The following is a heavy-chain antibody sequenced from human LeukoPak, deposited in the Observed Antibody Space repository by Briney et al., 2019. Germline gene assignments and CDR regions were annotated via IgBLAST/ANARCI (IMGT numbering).Heavy chain of an antibody. Sequence: SETLSLTCTVSGGSISSSSYYWGWIRQSPGKGLEWIGSIYYSGSTYYNPSLKSRVTISVDTSKNQFSLKLSSVTAADTAVYYCARHYRGYDSLPPWDWGQGTLVTVSS. CDR3: ARHYRGYDSLPPWD. D-gene: IGHD5-12*01. CDR2: IYYSGST. J-gene: IGHJ4*02. V-gene: IGHV4-39*01. CDR1: GGSISSSSYY.